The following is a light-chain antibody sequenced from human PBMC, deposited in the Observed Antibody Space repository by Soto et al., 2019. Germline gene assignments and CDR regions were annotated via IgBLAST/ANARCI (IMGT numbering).Light chain of an antibody. V-gene: IGLV2-14*01. CDR2: KVT. J-gene: IGLJ1*01. CDR1: SSDVGGNKY. CDR3: ASSTSDSLYV. Sequence: QSVLTQPASVSGSPGQSITISGTGTSSDVGGNKYVSWYQQYPGKVPKLLINKVTNRPSGVSYRFSGSKSGNTASLTISALLAEDEADYFCASSTSDSLYVFGTGTKVTVL.